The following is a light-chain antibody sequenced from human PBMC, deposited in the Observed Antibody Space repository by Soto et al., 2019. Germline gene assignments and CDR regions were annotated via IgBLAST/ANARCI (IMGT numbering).Light chain of an antibody. CDR3: QQYNALWYT. CDR1: QTINRW. Sequence: DIQMTQSPATLSASLGDRVTITCRASQTINRWLAWYKQKPRKAPKLLIYDGSTLQSGVPSRFSGSGSGTEFTLTISSLQPDDVATYYCQQYNALWYTFGHGTKV. V-gene: IGKV1-5*01. CDR2: DGS. J-gene: IGKJ2*01.